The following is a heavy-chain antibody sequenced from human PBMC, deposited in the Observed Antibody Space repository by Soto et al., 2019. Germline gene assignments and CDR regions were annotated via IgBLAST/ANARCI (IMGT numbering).Heavy chain of an antibody. CDR3: ARLDSSSWAFDY. V-gene: IGHV3-74*01. CDR2: INSDGSDT. CDR1: GFTFSSYW. D-gene: IGHD6-13*01. J-gene: IGHJ4*02. Sequence: EMQLVESGGGLVQPGGSLRLSCAASGFTFSSYWMNWVRQGPGKGLVWVSRINSDGSDTSYAGSVKGRFTISRDNAKNTLYLQMNSLRAEDTAVYYCARLDSSSWAFDYWGQGTLVTVSS.